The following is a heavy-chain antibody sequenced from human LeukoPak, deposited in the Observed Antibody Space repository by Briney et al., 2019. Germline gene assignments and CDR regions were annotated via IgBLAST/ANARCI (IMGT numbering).Heavy chain of an antibody. D-gene: IGHD3-3*01. J-gene: IGHJ4*02. CDR1: GFTFSDYY. CDR2: ISSSGDTI. Sequence: GGSLRLSCAASGFTFSDYYMNWIRQAPGKGLEWVSYISSSGDTIYYADSVKGRFTISRDNAKNSLYLQMNSLRAEDTAVYFCARGRHGDHVSLFEYWGQGTLVTVSS. V-gene: IGHV3-11*04. CDR3: ARGRHGDHVSLFEY.